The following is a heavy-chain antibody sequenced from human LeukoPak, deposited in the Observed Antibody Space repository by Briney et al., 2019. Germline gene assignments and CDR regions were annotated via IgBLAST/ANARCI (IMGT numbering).Heavy chain of an antibody. CDR3: ARVIGVVRADYYFDY. V-gene: IGHV3-53*01. CDR2: IYSGGST. J-gene: IGHJ4*02. CDR1: GFTFSDYY. D-gene: IGHD3-10*01. Sequence: PGGSLRLSCAASGFTFSDYYMSWIRQAPGKGLEWVSVIYSGGSTYYADSVKGRFIISRDNSKNTVYLQMNSLRAEDTAVYYCARVIGVVRADYYFDYWGQGTLVTVSS.